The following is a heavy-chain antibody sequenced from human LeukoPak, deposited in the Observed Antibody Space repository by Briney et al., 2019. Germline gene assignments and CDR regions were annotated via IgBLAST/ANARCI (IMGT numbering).Heavy chain of an antibody. Sequence: GGYLRLSCAASGFTFSSYSMNWVRQAPGKGLEGVSSISSSSSYIYYADSVKGRFTISRDNAKNSLYLQRNSLRAEDTAVYYCASRGEDYGYPLGDYWGQGTLVTVSS. CDR1: GFTFSSYS. D-gene: IGHD4-17*01. J-gene: IGHJ4*02. CDR2: ISSSSSYI. CDR3: ASRGEDYGYPLGDY. V-gene: IGHV3-21*01.